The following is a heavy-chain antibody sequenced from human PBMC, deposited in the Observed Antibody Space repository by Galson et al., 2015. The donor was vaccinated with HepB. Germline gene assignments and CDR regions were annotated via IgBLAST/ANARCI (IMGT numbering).Heavy chain of an antibody. CDR1: GFTFSSYA. Sequence: SLRLSCAASGFTFSSYAMHWVRQAPGKGLEWVAVISYDGSNKYYADSVKGRFTISRDNSKNTLYLQMNSLRAEDTAVYYCARRIGVVPAPPDYWGQGTLVTVSS. V-gene: IGHV3-30-3*01. CDR2: ISYDGSNK. J-gene: IGHJ4*02. CDR3: ARRIGVVPAPPDY. D-gene: IGHD2-2*01.